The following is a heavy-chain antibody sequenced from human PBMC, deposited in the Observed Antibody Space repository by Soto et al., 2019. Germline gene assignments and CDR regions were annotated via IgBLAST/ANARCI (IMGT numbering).Heavy chain of an antibody. V-gene: IGHV3-23*04. Sequence: EVQLVESGGGLVQAGGSLRLSCAVSGLTFSSYAMSWVRQAPGKGLEWVSGISGSGGSTYYADSVKGRFTISRDNSKNTLYLQMNSLRAEDTAVYYCAKHFYDTGGYLDYWGQGTLVTVSS. J-gene: IGHJ4*02. CDR1: GLTFSSYA. CDR3: AKHFYDTGGYLDY. D-gene: IGHD3-22*01. CDR2: ISGSGGST.